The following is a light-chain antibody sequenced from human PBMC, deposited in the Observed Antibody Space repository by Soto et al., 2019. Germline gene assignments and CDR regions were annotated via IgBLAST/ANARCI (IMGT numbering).Light chain of an antibody. V-gene: IGKV1-39*01. CDR1: QSISTY. CDR3: QQSYSSPPWT. CDR2: RAP. J-gene: IGKJ1*01. Sequence: DIQMTQSPSSLSASVGDRVTISCRASQSISTYLSWYQQKPGTAPRLLIYRAPTVKSGVPPKFCGSGSGRDFTLTISSVRPEDIAIYFCQQSYSSPPWTFGQGTKVEVK.